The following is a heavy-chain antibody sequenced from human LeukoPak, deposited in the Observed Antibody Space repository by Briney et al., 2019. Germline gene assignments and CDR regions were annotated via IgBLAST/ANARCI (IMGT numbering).Heavy chain of an antibody. Sequence: SETLSLTCAVSGYSISSGYYWGWIRQPPGKGLEWIGSIYHSGSTYYNPSLKSRVTISVDTSKNQFSLKLSSVTAADTAVYYCARVRGESVVPAARYYYYYMDVWGKGTTVTVSS. CDR1: GYSISSGYY. V-gene: IGHV4-38-2*01. J-gene: IGHJ6*03. CDR3: ARVRGESVVPAARYYYYYMDV. D-gene: IGHD2-2*01. CDR2: IYHSGST.